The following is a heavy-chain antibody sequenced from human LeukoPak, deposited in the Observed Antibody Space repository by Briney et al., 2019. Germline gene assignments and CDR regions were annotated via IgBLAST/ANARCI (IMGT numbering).Heavy chain of an antibody. CDR1: GGSISSYY. Sequence: SETLSLTCTVSGGSISSYYWSWIRQPPGKGLEWIGYIYYSGSTNYNPSLKSRVTISVDTPKNQFSLKLSSVTAADTAVYYCARGDPSPSDYWGQGTLVTVSS. D-gene: IGHD2-21*02. CDR3: ARGDPSPSDY. CDR2: IYYSGST. V-gene: IGHV4-59*01. J-gene: IGHJ4*02.